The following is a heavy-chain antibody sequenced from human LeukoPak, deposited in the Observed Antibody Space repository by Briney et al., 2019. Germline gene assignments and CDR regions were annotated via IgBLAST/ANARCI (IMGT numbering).Heavy chain of an antibody. CDR3: ARGIRYSSGWFYYYYGMDV. D-gene: IGHD6-19*01. V-gene: IGHV4-34*01. CDR1: GGSFSGYY. J-gene: IGHJ6*02. Sequence: NASETLSLTCAVYGGSFSGYYWSWLRQPPGRGPEWIGEINHSGSTNYNPSLKSRVTISVDTSKNQFSLKLSSVTAADTAVYYCARGIRYSSGWFYYYYGMDVWGQGTTVTVSS. CDR2: INHSGST.